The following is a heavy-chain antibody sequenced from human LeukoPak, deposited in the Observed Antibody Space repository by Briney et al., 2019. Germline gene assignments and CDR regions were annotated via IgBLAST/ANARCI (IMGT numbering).Heavy chain of an antibody. Sequence: SETLSLTCAVYGGSFSGYYWSWIRQPPGKGLEWIGEINHSGSTNYNPSLKSRVTISVDTSKNQFSLKLSSVTAADTAVYYCARGEYSSSSDGFDYWGQRTLVTVSS. J-gene: IGHJ4*02. V-gene: IGHV4-34*01. D-gene: IGHD6-6*01. CDR1: GGSFSGYY. CDR2: INHSGST. CDR3: ARGEYSSSSDGFDY.